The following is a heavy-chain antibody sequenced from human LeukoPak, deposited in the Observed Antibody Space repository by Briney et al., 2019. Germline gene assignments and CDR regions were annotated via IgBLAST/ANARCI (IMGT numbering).Heavy chain of an antibody. Sequence: SETLSLTCTVSGGSISSYYWSWIRQPPGKGLEWIGYIYYSGSTNYNPSLKSRVTISVDTSKNQFSLKLSSVTAADTAVYCCARESEWLLPYFDYWGQGTLVTVSS. V-gene: IGHV4-59*01. D-gene: IGHD3-22*01. CDR1: GGSISSYY. CDR2: IYYSGST. J-gene: IGHJ4*02. CDR3: ARESEWLLPYFDY.